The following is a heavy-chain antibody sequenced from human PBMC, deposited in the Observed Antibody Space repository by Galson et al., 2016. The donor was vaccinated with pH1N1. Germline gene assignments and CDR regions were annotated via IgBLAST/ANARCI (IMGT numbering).Heavy chain of an antibody. CDR1: GYSVTRYY. CDR2: IDPSAGTT. J-gene: IGHJ4*02. Sequence: SVKVSCKASGYSVTRYYMHWVRQAPGQGLEWMGIIDPSAGTTTYSQKFQGRISLTRDTSTNSVHMELSTLRPDDSAIYFCARRYYFDYWGQGTLDTVSS. V-gene: IGHV1-46*01. CDR3: ARRYYFDY.